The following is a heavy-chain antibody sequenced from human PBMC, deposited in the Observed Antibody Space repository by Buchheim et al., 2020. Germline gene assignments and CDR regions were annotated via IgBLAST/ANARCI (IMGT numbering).Heavy chain of an antibody. CDR2: IFSGGST. J-gene: IGHJ4*02. D-gene: IGHD6-19*01. CDR3: SNWGSSGWYPND. CDR1: GFTVSSNY. Sequence: EVQLVESGGGLVQPGGSLRLSCVASGFTVSSNYMSWVRQAPGKGLEWVSIIFSGGSTYYADSVRGRFTISRDNSKNRLYIQMNSLRVEDTAVYYCSNWGSSGWYPNDWGQGTL. V-gene: IGHV3-66*01.